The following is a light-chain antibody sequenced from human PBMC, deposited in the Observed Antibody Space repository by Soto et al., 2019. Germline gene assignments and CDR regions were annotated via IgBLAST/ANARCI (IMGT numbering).Light chain of an antibody. CDR1: SGHSSYA. Sequence: QLVLTQSPSASASLGASVKLTCTLSSGHSSYAIAWHQQQPEKGPRYLMYLNNDGSHIKGDGIPDRFSGSSSGAERYLTISSLQSEDEADYYCQTWDTGIRVFGGGTKVTVL. CDR2: LNNDGSH. CDR3: QTWDTGIRV. V-gene: IGLV4-69*01. J-gene: IGLJ2*01.